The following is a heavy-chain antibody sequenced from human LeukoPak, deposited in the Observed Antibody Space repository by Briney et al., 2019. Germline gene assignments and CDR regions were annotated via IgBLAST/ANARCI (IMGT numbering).Heavy chain of an antibody. J-gene: IGHJ6*03. Sequence: GGSLRLSCAASGFTFRGFGLHWVRQAPGKGLEWVALIRSDGTIDTYADSVKDRFTISRDNSKSTLYLQMNSLRAEDTAVYYCAKMWGASNHYYYIDVWGEGTTVTASS. D-gene: IGHD4-11*01. V-gene: IGHV3-30*02. CDR3: AKMWGASNHYYYIDV. CDR1: GFTFRGFG. CDR2: IRSDGTID.